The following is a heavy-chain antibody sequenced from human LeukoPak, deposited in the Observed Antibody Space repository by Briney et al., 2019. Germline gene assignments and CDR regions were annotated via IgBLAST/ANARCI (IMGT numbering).Heavy chain of an antibody. CDR1: GGSISSHY. Sequence: SETLSLTCTVSGGSISSHYWSWIRQPPGKGLEWIGYIYYSGSTNYNPSLKSRVTISVVTSKNQFSLKLSSVTAADTAVYYCARGGIVGATITFDYWGQGTLVTVSS. J-gene: IGHJ4*02. D-gene: IGHD1-26*01. V-gene: IGHV4-59*11. CDR2: IYYSGST. CDR3: ARGGIVGATITFDY.